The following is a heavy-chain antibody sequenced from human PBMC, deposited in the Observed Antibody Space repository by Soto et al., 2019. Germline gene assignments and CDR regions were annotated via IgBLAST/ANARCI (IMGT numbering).Heavy chain of an antibody. J-gene: IGHJ6*02. V-gene: IGHV1-3*01. CDR1: GYTFTSYA. CDR2: INAGNGNT. Sequence: QVQLVQSGAEVKKPGASVKVSCKASGYTFTSYAMHWVRQAPGQRLEWMGWINAGNGNTNYSQKFQGKVTITRDTSARTAYMELSSLRSEDTAVYYWARDKDGRIVATTHYGMDVWGQGTTVTVSS. D-gene: IGHD5-12*01. CDR3: ARDKDGRIVATTHYGMDV.